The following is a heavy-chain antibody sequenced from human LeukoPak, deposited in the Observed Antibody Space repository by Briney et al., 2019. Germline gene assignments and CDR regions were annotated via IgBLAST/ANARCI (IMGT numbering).Heavy chain of an antibody. J-gene: IGHJ4*02. CDR1: GGSISSSSYY. CDR2: IYYSGST. Sequence: PSETLSLTCTVSGGSISSSSYYWGWIRQPPGKGLEWIGSIYYSGSTYYNPSLKSRVAISVDTSKNQFSLKLSSVTAADTAVYYCARGWTYYYDSSGYRKGIDYWGQRTLVTVSS. V-gene: IGHV4-39*01. D-gene: IGHD3-22*01. CDR3: ARGWTYYYDSSGYRKGIDY.